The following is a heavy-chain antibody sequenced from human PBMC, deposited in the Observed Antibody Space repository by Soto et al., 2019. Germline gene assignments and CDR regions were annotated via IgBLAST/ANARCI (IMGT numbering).Heavy chain of an antibody. J-gene: IGHJ4*02. CDR2: IWYEGNKK. CDR1: GFTFRSFA. V-gene: IGHV3-33*08. D-gene: IGHD6-19*01. CDR3: ARDPRRGILGWFDY. Sequence: GGSLRLSCAASGFTFRSFAMGGVRQAPGKGLEWGAVIWYEGNKKNYADSVKGRLTISRDNSKNTLYLQMNSLRAEDTAVYYCARDPRRGILGWFDYWGQGTLVTVSS.